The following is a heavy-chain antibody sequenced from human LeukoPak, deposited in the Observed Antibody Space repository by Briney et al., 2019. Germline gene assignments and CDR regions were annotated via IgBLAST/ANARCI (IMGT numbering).Heavy chain of an antibody. Sequence: SETLSLTCAVYGGSFSGYYWSWIRQPPGKGLEWIGEINHSGSTNYNPSLKSRVTISVDTSKKQFSLKLSSVTAADTAVYYCVTYYYGSSAPKRNYWGQGILVTVSS. D-gene: IGHD3-22*01. CDR2: INHSGST. J-gene: IGHJ4*02. CDR3: VTYYYGSSAPKRNY. CDR1: GGSFSGYY. V-gene: IGHV4-34*01.